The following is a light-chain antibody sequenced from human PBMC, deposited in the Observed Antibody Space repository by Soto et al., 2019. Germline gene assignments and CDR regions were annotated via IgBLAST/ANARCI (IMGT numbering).Light chain of an antibody. CDR1: SSNIGNNY. V-gene: IGLV1-47*01. Sequence: QSVLTQSPSASETPGQRVTISCSGSSSNIGNNYVYWYQQFPGMAPKLLIFRNTQRPSGVPDRFSGSKSGTSASLAISGLRSEDEADYYCAAWDDSLSALLLGGGTKLTV. CDR3: AAWDDSLSALL. J-gene: IGLJ2*01. CDR2: RNT.